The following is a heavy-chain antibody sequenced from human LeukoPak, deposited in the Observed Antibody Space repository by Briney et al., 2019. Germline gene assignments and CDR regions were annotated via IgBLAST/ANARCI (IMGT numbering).Heavy chain of an antibody. CDR1: GSSFSRFG. Sequence: SGGSLRLSCVASGSSFSRFGMNWVRQAPGKGLEWISHISSTSADISYADSVKGRFTISRDNAKNSLYLQMSSLRVEDTAVYYCAKAVYSNYGYFDYWGQGTLVTVSS. D-gene: IGHD4-11*01. CDR2: ISSTSADI. CDR3: AKAVYSNYGYFDY. V-gene: IGHV3-48*01. J-gene: IGHJ4*02.